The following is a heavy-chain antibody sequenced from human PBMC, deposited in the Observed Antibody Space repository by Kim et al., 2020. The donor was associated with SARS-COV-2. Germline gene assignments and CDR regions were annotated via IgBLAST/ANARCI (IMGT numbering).Heavy chain of an antibody. V-gene: IGHV3-11*01. Sequence: GGSLRLSCTTSGFTFTDYYMSWVRQAPGRGLEWVAYIGSSGSPISYAEAVKGRSTISRDNTNNVVSLQLNSLRAEDTARYFCARDHTNYHDANTPDFWG. CDR3: ARDHTNYHDANTPDF. D-gene: IGHD3-22*01. CDR2: IGSSGSPI. CDR1: GFTFTDYY. J-gene: IGHJ4*01.